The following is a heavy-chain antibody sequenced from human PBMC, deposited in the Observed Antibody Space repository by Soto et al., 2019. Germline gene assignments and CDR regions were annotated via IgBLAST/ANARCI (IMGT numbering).Heavy chain of an antibody. CDR3: AKENLGYSSDLYDDAFDI. Sequence: EVQLVESGGGLVQPGRSLRLSCAASGFTFDDYAMHWVRQAPGKGLEWVSGISWNSCSIGYADSVKGRFTISRDNAKNSLYLQMNSLRAEDTALSYCAKENLGYSSDLYDDAFDIWGKGTMVTVSS. D-gene: IGHD6-19*01. J-gene: IGHJ3*02. CDR2: ISWNSCSI. CDR1: GFTFDDYA. V-gene: IGHV3-9*01.